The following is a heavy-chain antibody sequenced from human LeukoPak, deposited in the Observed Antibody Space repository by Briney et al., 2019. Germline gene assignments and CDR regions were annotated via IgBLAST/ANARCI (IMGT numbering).Heavy chain of an antibody. Sequence: GASVKVSCKASGYTFTSYGISWVRQAPGQGLEWMGWINPNSGGTNYAQKFQGRVTMTRDTSISTAYMELSRLRSDDTAVYYCARGGDYYFDYWGQGTLVTVSS. CDR2: INPNSGGT. V-gene: IGHV1-2*02. CDR1: GYTFTSYG. J-gene: IGHJ4*02. CDR3: ARGGDYYFDY. D-gene: IGHD4-17*01.